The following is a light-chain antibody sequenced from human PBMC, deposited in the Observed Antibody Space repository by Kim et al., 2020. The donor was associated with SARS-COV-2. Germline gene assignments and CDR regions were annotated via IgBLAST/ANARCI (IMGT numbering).Light chain of an antibody. V-gene: IGKV1-8*01. CDR3: QQYYSYPGT. CDR1: QGISSY. Sequence: ASTGDRVTITCRACQGISSYLAWYQQKPGKAPKLLIYAASTLQSGVPSRFSGSGSGTDFTLTISCLQSEDFATYYCQQYYSYPGTFGQGTKVDIK. J-gene: IGKJ1*01. CDR2: AAS.